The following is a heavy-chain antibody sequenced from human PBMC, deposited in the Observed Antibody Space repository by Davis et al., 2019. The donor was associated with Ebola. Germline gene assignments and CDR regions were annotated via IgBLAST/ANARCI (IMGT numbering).Heavy chain of an antibody. CDR2: INHSGST. D-gene: IGHD3-9*01. V-gene: IGHV4-34*01. Sequence: SETLSLTCTVSGGSISSYYWSWIRQPPGKGLEWIGEINHSGSTNYNPSLKSRVTISVDTSKNQFSLKLSSVTAADTAVYYCARGPYYDILTGYLGDFNWFDPWGQGTLVTVSS. CDR3: ARGPYYDILTGYLGDFNWFDP. J-gene: IGHJ5*02. CDR1: GGSISSYY.